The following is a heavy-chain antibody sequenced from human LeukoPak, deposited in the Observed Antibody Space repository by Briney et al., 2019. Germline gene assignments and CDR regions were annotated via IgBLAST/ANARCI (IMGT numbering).Heavy chain of an antibody. Sequence: PGGSLRLSCAASGFTFRSYAMSWVRQAPGKGLEWVSAISGSGGSTYYADSVKGRFTISRDNSKNTLYLQMNSLRAEDTAVYYCARAIPSSVAGIDYWGQGTLVTVSS. J-gene: IGHJ4*02. CDR2: ISGSGGST. CDR1: GFTFRSYA. V-gene: IGHV3-23*01. CDR3: ARAIPSSVAGIDY. D-gene: IGHD6-19*01.